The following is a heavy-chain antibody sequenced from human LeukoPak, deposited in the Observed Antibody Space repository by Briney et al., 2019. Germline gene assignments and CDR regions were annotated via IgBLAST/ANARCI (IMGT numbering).Heavy chain of an antibody. CDR3: ARSRLWFGEQHLDY. J-gene: IGHJ4*02. Sequence: ASVKVSCKASGYTFTSYAMNWVRQAPGQGLEWMGWINTNTGNPTYALGFTGRFVFSLDTSVSTAYLQISSLKAEDTAVYYCARSRLWFGEQHLDYWGQGTLVTVSS. V-gene: IGHV7-4-1*02. CDR2: INTNTGNP. D-gene: IGHD3-10*01. CDR1: GYTFTSYA.